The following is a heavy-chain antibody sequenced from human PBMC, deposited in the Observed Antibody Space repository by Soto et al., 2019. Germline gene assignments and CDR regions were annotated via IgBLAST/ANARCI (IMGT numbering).Heavy chain of an antibody. Sequence: QVQLVQSGAEVKKPGSSVKVSCKASGGTFSSYAISWVLQAPGQGLEWMGGIIPIFGTANYAQKFQGRVTITADESTSTAYMELSSLRSEDTAVYYCARGITMVRGVTAFDLWGRGTLVTVSS. V-gene: IGHV1-69*01. CDR2: IIPIFGTA. CDR1: GGTFSSYA. D-gene: IGHD3-10*01. CDR3: ARGITMVRGVTAFDL. J-gene: IGHJ2*01.